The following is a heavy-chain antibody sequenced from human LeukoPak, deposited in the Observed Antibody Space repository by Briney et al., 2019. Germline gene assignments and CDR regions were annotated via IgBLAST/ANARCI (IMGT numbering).Heavy chain of an antibody. CDR1: GFTFSSYW. J-gene: IGHJ4*02. CDR3: ARDRGVGAPDY. Sequence: GGSLRLSCAASGFTFSSYWMHWVRQAPGKGLVWVSRINSDGSSTNYADSAKGRFTISRDNVKNTLYLQMNSLRAEDTAVYYCARDRGVGAPDYWGQGTLVTVSS. V-gene: IGHV3-74*01. D-gene: IGHD1-26*01. CDR2: INSDGSST.